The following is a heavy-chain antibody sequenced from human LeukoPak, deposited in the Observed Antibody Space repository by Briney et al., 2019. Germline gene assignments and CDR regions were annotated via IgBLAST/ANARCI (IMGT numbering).Heavy chain of an antibody. CDR2: ISGSGGST. Sequence: GGSLRLSCAASGFTFSSYGMHWVRQAPGKGLEWVSAISGSGGSTYYADSVKGRFTISRDNSKNTLYLQMNSLRAEDTAVYYCAKALVVVPAAMPVGYYYMDVWGKGTTVTISS. J-gene: IGHJ6*03. CDR1: GFTFSSYG. V-gene: IGHV3-23*01. CDR3: AKALVVVPAAMPVGYYYMDV. D-gene: IGHD2-2*01.